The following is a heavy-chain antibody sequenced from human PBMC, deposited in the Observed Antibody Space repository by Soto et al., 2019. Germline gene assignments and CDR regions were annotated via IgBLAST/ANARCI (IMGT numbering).Heavy chain of an antibody. Sequence: EVQLLVSGGGLVQPRGSLRLSCSASGFIFGNYAMRWVRQAPGKGLEWVSGITAGGGTTDYADSVKGRFTISRDNSKNTLYLQMSSLRVEDTAVYYCAKAHRVSGSTWFFFDSWGQGSLVTVSS. V-gene: IGHV3-23*01. CDR3: AKAHRVSGSTWFFFDS. CDR2: ITAGGGTT. D-gene: IGHD2-2*01. CDR1: GFIFGNYA. J-gene: IGHJ4*02.